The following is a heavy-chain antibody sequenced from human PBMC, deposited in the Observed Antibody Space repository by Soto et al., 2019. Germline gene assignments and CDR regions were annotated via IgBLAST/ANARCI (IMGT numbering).Heavy chain of an antibody. CDR2: LSYDGIAQ. V-gene: IGHV3-30*18. CDR3: VKGGWYGSAAPSGR. Sequence: QEQLVESGGDVVQPGGSLRLSCAASGFTLSRQAMHWVRQAPGKGLEWVAVLSYDGIAQYYADSVKGRVTISRDNSKKTLYMQMRSLRVENTALYYCVKGGWYGSAAPSGRWGQGTLVTVS. D-gene: IGHD6-25*01. CDR1: GFTLSRQA. J-gene: IGHJ4*02.